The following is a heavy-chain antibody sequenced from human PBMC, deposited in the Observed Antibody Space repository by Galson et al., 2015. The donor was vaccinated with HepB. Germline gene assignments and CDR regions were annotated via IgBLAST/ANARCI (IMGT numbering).Heavy chain of an antibody. D-gene: IGHD3-10*01. J-gene: IGHJ4*02. CDR3: ARDGGGYFDY. CDR2: ITSSSNYI. V-gene: IGHV3-21*01. Sequence: SLRLSCAASGFTFSYYSINWVRQAPGKGLEWVSSITSSSNYINFADSVKGRFTISRDNAKYSLYLQMNSLRAEDTAVYYCARDGGGYFDYWGQGTLVTVPS. CDR1: GFTFSYYS.